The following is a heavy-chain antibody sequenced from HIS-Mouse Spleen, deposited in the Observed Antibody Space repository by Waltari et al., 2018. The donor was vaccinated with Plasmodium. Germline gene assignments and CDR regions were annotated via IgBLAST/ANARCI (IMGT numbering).Heavy chain of an antibody. V-gene: IGHV4-34*01. J-gene: IGHJ2*01. CDR3: ARGRVLGTSSGYFDL. CDR1: GGSFSGYY. D-gene: IGHD3-10*01. Sequence: QVQLQQWGAGLLKPSETLSLTCAVYGGSFSGYYWSWSRQPPGKGLEWIGEINHSGSPNYNPSLKSRVTISVDTSKNQFSLKLSSVTAADTAVYYCARGRVLGTSSGYFDLWGRGTLVTVSS. CDR2: INHSGSP.